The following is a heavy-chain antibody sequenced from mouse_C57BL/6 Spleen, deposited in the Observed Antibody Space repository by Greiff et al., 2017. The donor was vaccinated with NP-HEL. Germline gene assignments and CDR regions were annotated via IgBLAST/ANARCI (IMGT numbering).Heavy chain of an antibody. D-gene: IGHD3-2*02. Sequence: EVKVVESGGDLVKPGGSLKLSCAASGFTFSSYGMSWVRQTPDKRLEWVATISSGGSYTYYPDSVKGRFTISRDNAKNTLYLQMSSLKSEDTAMYYCAKHDRSSERCAYWGQGTLVTVSA. J-gene: IGHJ3*01. CDR2: ISSGGSYT. CDR1: GFTFSSYG. CDR3: AKHDRSSERCAY. V-gene: IGHV5-6*01.